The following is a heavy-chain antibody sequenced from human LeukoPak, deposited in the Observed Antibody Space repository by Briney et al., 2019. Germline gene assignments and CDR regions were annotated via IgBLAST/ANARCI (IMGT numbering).Heavy chain of an antibody. CDR1: RFTFSDYW. V-gene: IGHV3-74*03. CDR3: AKDRAYSSSWFPESDY. J-gene: IGHJ4*02. Sequence: PGGSLRLSCAASRFTFSDYWMHWVRQAPGKGLVWVSRIHDDGIRPTYADSVKGRFTISRDNAKNTVYLQMNSLRAEDTAVYYCAKDRAYSSSWFPESDYWGQGTLVTVSS. D-gene: IGHD6-13*01. CDR2: IHDDGIRP.